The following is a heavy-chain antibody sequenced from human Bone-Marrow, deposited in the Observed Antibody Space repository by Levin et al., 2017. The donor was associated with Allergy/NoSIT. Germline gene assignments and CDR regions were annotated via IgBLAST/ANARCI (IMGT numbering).Heavy chain of an antibody. CDR2: INQDGSEK. CDR3: SRRLEE. J-gene: IGHJ4*02. CDR1: GFSFRSSW. Sequence: LSLPCAASGFSFRSSWMDWVRQAPGKGLEWVANINQDGSEKHYVDSVKGRFTISRDNARNSLFLQMNSLRAEDTALYFCSRRLEEWGQGALVTVSS. V-gene: IGHV3-7*01.